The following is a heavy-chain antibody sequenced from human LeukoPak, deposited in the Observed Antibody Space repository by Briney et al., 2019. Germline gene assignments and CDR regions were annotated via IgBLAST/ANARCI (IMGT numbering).Heavy chain of an antibody. CDR1: GFTFSSYA. CDR2: ISGSGGST. D-gene: IGHD6-13*01. Sequence: GGSLRLSCSASGFTFSSYAMSWVRQAPGKGLEWVSAISGSGGSTYYADSVKGRFTISRDNSKNTLYLQMNSLRAEDTAVYYCAPPPNIAAAGKDYWGQGTLVTVSS. V-gene: IGHV3-23*01. CDR3: APPPNIAAAGKDY. J-gene: IGHJ4*02.